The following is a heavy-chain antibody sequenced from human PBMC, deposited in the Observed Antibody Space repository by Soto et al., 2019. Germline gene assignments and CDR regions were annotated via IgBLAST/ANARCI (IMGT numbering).Heavy chain of an antibody. Sequence: GGSLRLSCAVSGFTFRSSPMSWVRRAPGKGLEWVSSISSSNSYIYYADSVKGRFTISRDNAKNSLYLQMNSLRAEDTAVYYCARDSSAAGSNWFDPWGQGTLVTVSS. CDR2: ISSSNSYI. J-gene: IGHJ5*02. CDR3: ARDSSAAGSNWFDP. D-gene: IGHD6-13*01. V-gene: IGHV3-21*01. CDR1: GFTFRSSP.